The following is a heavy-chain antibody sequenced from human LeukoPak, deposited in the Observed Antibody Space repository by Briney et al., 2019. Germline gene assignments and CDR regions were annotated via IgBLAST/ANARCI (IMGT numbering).Heavy chain of an antibody. D-gene: IGHD3-22*01. CDR2: ISNDGGGT. V-gene: IGHV3-23*01. CDR1: GFIFNNYG. Sequence: GGSLRLSCAASGFIFNNYGLIWVRQAPGKGLEWVSAISNDGGGTTYADFVNGRFTISRDNSKNTLFLQMNSLRAEGTALYYCAKGSSGYFADLWGQGTLVNVSS. CDR3: AKGSSGYFADL. J-gene: IGHJ5*02.